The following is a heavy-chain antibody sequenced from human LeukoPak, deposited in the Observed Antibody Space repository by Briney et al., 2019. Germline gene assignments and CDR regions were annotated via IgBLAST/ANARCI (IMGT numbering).Heavy chain of an antibody. CDR1: GGSISSYY. Sequence: SETLSLTCTVSGGSISSYYWSWIRQPAGKGLEWIGRIYTSGSTNYNPSLNRRVTMSVDTSKNQFSLKLRSVTAADTAVYSCARVTGYSRFDPWGQGTLVTVSS. V-gene: IGHV4-4*07. CDR3: ARVTGYSRFDP. J-gene: IGHJ5*02. D-gene: IGHD6-13*01. CDR2: IYTSGST.